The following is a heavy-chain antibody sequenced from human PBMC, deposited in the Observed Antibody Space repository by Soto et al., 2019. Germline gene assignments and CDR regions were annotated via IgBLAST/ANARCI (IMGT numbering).Heavy chain of an antibody. Sequence: VQLVESGGGVVQPGRSLRLSCAASGFTFSGYGMHWVRQAPGKGLEWVAIIRFDGSNIYYADSVKGRFTISRDNSKNTLSLQMNSLRAEDTAFYYCARDGVGATTYFGYFDYWGQGTLVTVSS. CDR3: ARDGVGATTYFGYFDY. V-gene: IGHV3-33*01. CDR1: GFTFSGYG. CDR2: IRFDGSNI. J-gene: IGHJ4*02. D-gene: IGHD1-26*01.